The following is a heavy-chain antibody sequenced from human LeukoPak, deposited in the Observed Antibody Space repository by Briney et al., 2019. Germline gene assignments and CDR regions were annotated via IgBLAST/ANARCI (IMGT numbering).Heavy chain of an antibody. D-gene: IGHD3-3*01. J-gene: IGHJ4*02. CDR3: AKEGLGPYDPFLGYLDY. Sequence: PGGSLRLSCAASGFTFSSYAMSWVRQAPGKGLEWVSAISGSGGSTYYADSVKGRFTISRDNSKNTLYLQMNSLRAEDTAVYYCAKEGLGPYDPFLGYLDYWGQGTLVTVSS. CDR1: GFTFSSYA. V-gene: IGHV3-23*01. CDR2: ISGSGGST.